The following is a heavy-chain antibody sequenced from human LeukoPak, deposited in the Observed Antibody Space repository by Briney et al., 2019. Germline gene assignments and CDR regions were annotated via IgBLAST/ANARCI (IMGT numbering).Heavy chain of an antibody. CDR1: GFTFSSYS. CDR3: ARNYYDSSGSMWY. J-gene: IGHJ4*02. D-gene: IGHD3-22*01. CDR2: ISSSSNTI. Sequence: GGSLRLSCAASGFTFSSYSMNWVRQAPGKGLEWVPYISSSSNTIYYADSVKGRFTISRDNAKNSLYLQMNSLRDEDTAVYYCARNYYDSSGSMWYWGQGTLVTVSS. V-gene: IGHV3-48*02.